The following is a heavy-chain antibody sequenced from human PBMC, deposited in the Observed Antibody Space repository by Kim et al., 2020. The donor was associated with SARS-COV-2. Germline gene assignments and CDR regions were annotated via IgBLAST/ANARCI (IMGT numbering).Heavy chain of an antibody. CDR1: GYAFTTYY. D-gene: IGHD1-1*01. CDR2: VNPSDGGT. J-gene: IGHJ4*02. CDR3: ARELPTTSYFGS. Sequence: ASVKVSCKASGYAFTTYYIHWVREAPGQGLEWLGRVNPSDGGTHYAQKFLGRVTMTRDTSTATVYMDLSSLISEDTALYYCARELPTTSYFGSWGQVTLVTVSS. V-gene: IGHV1-46*01.